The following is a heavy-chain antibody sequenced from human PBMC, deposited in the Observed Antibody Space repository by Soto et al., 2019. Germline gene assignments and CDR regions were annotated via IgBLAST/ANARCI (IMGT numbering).Heavy chain of an antibody. CDR3: AKASSALSLLDY. CDR2: ISGSGGST. CDR1: GFTFSSYA. J-gene: IGHJ4*02. Sequence: GGSLRLSCATSGFTFSSYAMSWVRQAPGKGLEWVSAISGSGGSTYYADSVKGRLTISRDNSKNTLYLQMSSLRAEDTAVYYCAKASSALSLLDYWGQGTLVTVSS. V-gene: IGHV3-23*01.